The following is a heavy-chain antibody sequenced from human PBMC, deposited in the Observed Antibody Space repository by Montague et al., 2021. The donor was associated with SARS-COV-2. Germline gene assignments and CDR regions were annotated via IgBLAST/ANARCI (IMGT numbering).Heavy chain of an antibody. J-gene: IGHJ5*02. Sequence: SETLSLTCTVSGYSISSDYYWGWIRQPPGKGLEWIGSIYHSGSTYYNPSLKSRVTISVDTSKNQFSLKLSSVTAADTAVYYCARDCYDYGSGSYQRWFDPWGQGTLVTVSS. CDR1: GYSISSDYY. CDR3: ARDCYDYGSGSYQRWFDP. D-gene: IGHD3-10*01. V-gene: IGHV4-38-2*02. CDR2: IYHSGST.